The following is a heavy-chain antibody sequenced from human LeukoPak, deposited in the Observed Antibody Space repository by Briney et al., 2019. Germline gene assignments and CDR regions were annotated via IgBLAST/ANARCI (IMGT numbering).Heavy chain of an antibody. CDR3: AGHRRRWKYLDF. V-gene: IGHV4-59*08. D-gene: IGHD5-24*01. J-gene: IGHJ4*02. CDR1: AVSITTSS. Sequence: SETLSLTCSVPAVSITTSSWSWIRQSPGKGLEWIGSISYNGSTNYNPSLRSRVTISADTSENQFPLKLSSVTAADTAVYHCAGHRRRWKYLDFWGQGTLVTVSS. CDR2: ISYNGST.